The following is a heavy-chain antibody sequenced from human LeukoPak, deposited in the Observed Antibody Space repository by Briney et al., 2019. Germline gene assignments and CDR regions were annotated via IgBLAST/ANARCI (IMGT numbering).Heavy chain of an antibody. J-gene: IGHJ4*02. V-gene: IGHV3-30*04. CDR1: AFTFSRYA. CDR3: ATTGYSSRNY. CDR2: ISYDGSHK. Sequence: GGSLRLSCAASAFTFSRYAMHWVRQAPGKGLECVALISYDGSHKDYADSVKGRFTISRDNSKNTLYLQMNSLRAEDTAVYYCATTGYSSRNYWGQGTLVTVSS. D-gene: IGHD6-13*01.